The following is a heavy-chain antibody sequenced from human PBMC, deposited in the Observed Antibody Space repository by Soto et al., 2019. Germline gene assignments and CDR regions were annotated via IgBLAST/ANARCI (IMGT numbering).Heavy chain of an antibody. CDR2: INPNSGGT. V-gene: IGHV1-2*04. CDR1: GYTFTGYY. Sequence: ASVKVSCQASGYTFTGYYMHWVRQAPGQGLEWMGWINPNSGGTNYAQKFQGWVTMTRDTSISTAYMELSRLRSDDTAVYYWARETRGNPSVALDIWGRGTIVNDSS. J-gene: IGHJ3*02. CDR3: ARETRGNPSVALDI.